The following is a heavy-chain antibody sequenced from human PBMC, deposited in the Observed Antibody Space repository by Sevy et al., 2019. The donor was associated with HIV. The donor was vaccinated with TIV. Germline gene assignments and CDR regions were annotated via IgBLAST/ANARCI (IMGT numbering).Heavy chain of an antibody. D-gene: IGHD1-26*01. CDR1: GFTFNNAW. Sequence: GGSLRLSCEASGFTFNNAWMSWVRQAPGKGLEWVGRIKSKIDVAKRNFAEPVKGRFAISRDDSKNTLYLQMNSLKTEDTAVYYCTAGVGTSDFDYWGRGVLVTVSS. V-gene: IGHV3-15*01. J-gene: IGHJ4*02. CDR2: IKSKIDVAKR. CDR3: TAGVGTSDFDY.